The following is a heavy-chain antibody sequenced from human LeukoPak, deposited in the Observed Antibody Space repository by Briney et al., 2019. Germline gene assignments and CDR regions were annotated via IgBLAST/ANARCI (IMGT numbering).Heavy chain of an antibody. CDR3: AREIAAAGNWFDP. V-gene: IGHV1-18*01. CDR1: GYTFTSYG. CDR2: ISAYNGNT. D-gene: IGHD6-13*01. J-gene: IGHJ5*02. Sequence: GASVKVSCKASGYTFTSYGISWVRQAPGQGLEWMGWISAYNGNTDYAQKFQGRVTMTRDTSISTAYMELSSLRSEDTAVYYCAREIAAAGNWFDPWGQGTLVTVSS.